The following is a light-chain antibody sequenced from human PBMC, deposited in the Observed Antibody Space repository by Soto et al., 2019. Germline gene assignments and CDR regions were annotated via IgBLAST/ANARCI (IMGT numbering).Light chain of an antibody. J-gene: IGLJ2*01. V-gene: IGLV1-44*01. CDR1: STNIGSHT. CDR2: SNN. CDR3: AAWDGSLNGHVV. Sequence: QSVLTQPPSASGTPGQRVAISCPGSSTNIGSHTVNWYQQLPGTAPKLLVYSNNQRPSGVPDRFSGSKSGTSASLAISGLQSDDEADYYCAAWDGSLNGHVVFGGGTKLTV.